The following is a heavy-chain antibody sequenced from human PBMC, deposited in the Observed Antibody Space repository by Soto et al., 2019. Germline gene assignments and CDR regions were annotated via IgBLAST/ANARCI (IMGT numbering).Heavy chain of an antibody. J-gene: IGHJ4*02. CDR2: IRSKANSYAT. Sequence: GGSLRLSCAASGFTFSGSAMHWVRQASGKGLEWVGRIRSKANSYATAYAASVKGRFTISRDDSKNTAYLQMNSLKTEDTAVYYSNRLQAARDFDSWCQGNLATVS. D-gene: IGHD6-6*01. CDR3: NRLQAARDFDS. CDR1: GFTFSGSA. V-gene: IGHV3-73*01.